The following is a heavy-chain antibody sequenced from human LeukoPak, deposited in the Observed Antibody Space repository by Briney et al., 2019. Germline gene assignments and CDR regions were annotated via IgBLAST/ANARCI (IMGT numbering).Heavy chain of an antibody. D-gene: IGHD3-16*02. CDR3: ARAPWDDYVWGSYRSPEYYFDY. CDR1: GGSISSYY. J-gene: IGHJ4*02. CDR2: IYYSGST. V-gene: IGHV4-59*01. Sequence: SETLSLTCTVSGGSISSYYWSWIRQPPGKGLEWIGYIYYSGSTNYNPSLKSRVTISVDTSKNQFSLKLSSVTAADTAVYYCARAPWDDYVWGSYRSPEYYFDYWGQGTLVTVSS.